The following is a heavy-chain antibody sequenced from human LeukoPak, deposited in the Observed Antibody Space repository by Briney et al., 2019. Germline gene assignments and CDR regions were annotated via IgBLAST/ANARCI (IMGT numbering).Heavy chain of an antibody. Sequence: SVKVSCKASGGTFSSYAISWVRQAPGQGLEWMGGIIPIFGIANYAQKFQGRVTITADESTSTAYMELSSLRSEDTAVYYCARVYCSSTSCHSPFDYWGQGTLVTVSS. J-gene: IGHJ4*02. CDR3: ARVYCSSTSCHSPFDY. CDR1: GGTFSSYA. CDR2: IIPIFGIA. D-gene: IGHD2-2*01. V-gene: IGHV1-69*13.